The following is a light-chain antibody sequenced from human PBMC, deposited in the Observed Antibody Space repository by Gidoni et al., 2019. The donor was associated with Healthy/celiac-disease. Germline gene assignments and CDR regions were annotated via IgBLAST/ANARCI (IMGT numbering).Light chain of an antibody. J-gene: IGLJ2*01. CDR3: QSYDSSLSGSV. CDR1: SSNIGAGYD. V-gene: IGLV1-40*01. CDR2: GNS. Sequence: QSVLTQPPSASGAPGPRVTIPCPGSSSNIGAGYDVHWYQQLPGTAPKLLIYGNSNRPSGVPDRFSGSKSGTSASLAITGLQAEDEADYYCQSYDSSLSGSVFGGGTKLTVL.